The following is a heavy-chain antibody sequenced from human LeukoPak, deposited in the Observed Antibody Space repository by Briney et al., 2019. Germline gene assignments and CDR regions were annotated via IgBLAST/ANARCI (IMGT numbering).Heavy chain of an antibody. CDR3: ARAGLSGTTYDYYFDY. J-gene: IGHJ4*02. Sequence: SVTVSCKASGGTFSSYAISWVRQAPGQGLEWMGGIILIFGTANYAQKFQGRVTITADESTSTAYMELSSLRSEDAAVYYCARAGLSGTTYDYYFDYWGQGTLVTVSS. D-gene: IGHD1-20*01. CDR1: GGTFSSYA. CDR2: IILIFGTA. V-gene: IGHV1-69*13.